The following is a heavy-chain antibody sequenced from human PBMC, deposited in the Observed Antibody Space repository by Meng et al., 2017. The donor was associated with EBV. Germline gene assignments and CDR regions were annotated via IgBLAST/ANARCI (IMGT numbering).Heavy chain of an antibody. J-gene: IGHJ4*02. CDR3: ARYYLEWALDY. V-gene: IGHV3-21*01. Sequence: GQPGEGGGGRVMPGGSPSLSSAGSGFTFSSYSMDWGRPAPGKGLEWVSSISSSSSYIYYADSVKGRFTIYRDNAKNSLYLQMNSLRAEDTAVYYCARYYLEWALDYWGQGTLVTVSS. D-gene: IGHD3-3*01. CDR2: ISSSSSYI. CDR1: GFTFSSYS.